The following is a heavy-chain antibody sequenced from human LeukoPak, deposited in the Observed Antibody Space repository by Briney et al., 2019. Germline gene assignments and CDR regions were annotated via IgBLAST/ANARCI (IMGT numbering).Heavy chain of an antibody. Sequence: GRSLRLSCAASGFTFSSYGMHWVRQAPGKGLEWVAVISYDGSNKYYADSVKGRFTISRDNSKNTLYLQMDSLGAEDTAVYYCAKEVFRIVEPTLKSPLFDYWGQGTLVTVSS. V-gene: IGHV3-30*18. CDR3: AKEVFRIVEPTLKSPLFDY. CDR2: ISYDGSNK. J-gene: IGHJ4*02. CDR1: GFTFSSYG. D-gene: IGHD1-26*01.